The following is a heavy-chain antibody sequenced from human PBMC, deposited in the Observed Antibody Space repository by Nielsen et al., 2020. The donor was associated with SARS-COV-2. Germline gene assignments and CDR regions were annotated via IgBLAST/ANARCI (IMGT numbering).Heavy chain of an antibody. J-gene: IGHJ6*02. Sequence: ASVKVSCKASGYTFTSYGINWVRQATGQGLEWMGWMNPNSGNTGYAQKFQGRVTMTRNTSISTAYMELSSLRSEDTAVYYCAREEEYYGSGSYYNDANYYYYGMDVWGQGTTVTVSS. D-gene: IGHD3-10*01. CDR3: AREEEYYGSGSYYNDANYYYYGMDV. CDR1: GYTFTSYG. CDR2: MNPNSGNT. V-gene: IGHV1-8*01.